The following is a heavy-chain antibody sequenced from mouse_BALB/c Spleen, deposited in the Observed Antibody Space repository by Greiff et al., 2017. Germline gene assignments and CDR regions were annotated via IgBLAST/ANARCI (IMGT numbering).Heavy chain of an antibody. CDR3: ARHWGYDYLYAMDY. Sequence: DVMLVESGGDLVKPGGSLKLSCAASGFTFSSYGMSWVRQTPDKRLEWVATISSGGSYTYYPDSVKGRFTISRDNAKNTLYLQMSSLKSEDTAMYYCARHWGYDYLYAMDYWGQGTSVTVSS. D-gene: IGHD2-4*01. CDR2: ISSGGSYT. J-gene: IGHJ4*01. V-gene: IGHV5-6*02. CDR1: GFTFSSYG.